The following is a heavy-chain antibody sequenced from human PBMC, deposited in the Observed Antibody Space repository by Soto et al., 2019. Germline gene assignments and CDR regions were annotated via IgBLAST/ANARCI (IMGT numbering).Heavy chain of an antibody. CDR2: IVVGSGNT. J-gene: IGHJ6*02. CDR3: AADRRSSGENYHYYGMDV. V-gene: IGHV1-58*01. CDR1: GFTFTSSA. Sequence: SVKVSCKASGFTFTSSAVQWVRQARGQRLEWIGWIVVGSGNTNYAQKFQERVTITRDMSTSTAYMELSSLRSEDTAVYYCAADRRSSGENYHYYGMDVWGQGTTVTDS. D-gene: IGHD6-19*01.